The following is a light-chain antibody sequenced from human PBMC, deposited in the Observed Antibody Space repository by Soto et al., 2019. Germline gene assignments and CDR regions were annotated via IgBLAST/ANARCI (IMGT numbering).Light chain of an antibody. CDR1: QSVSSN. V-gene: IGKV3-15*01. Sequence: EIVMTQSPATLSVSPGERATLSCRASQSVSSNLAWYQQKPGQAPRLLIYGASTRATGIPARFSGSGSGTAFTLTFTSLQSEDFAVYYCQQYNNWPGTFGQGTKVEIK. CDR2: GAS. CDR3: QQYNNWPGT. J-gene: IGKJ1*01.